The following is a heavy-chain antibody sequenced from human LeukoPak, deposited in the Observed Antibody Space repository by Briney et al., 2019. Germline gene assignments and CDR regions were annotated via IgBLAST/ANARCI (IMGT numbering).Heavy chain of an antibody. CDR3: ARPGIAAAGEFFDY. CDR1: GFTFSSYS. J-gene: IGHJ4*02. Sequence: PGRSLRLSCAASGFTFSSYSMSWVRQAPGKGLEWVSFIRSSSSYIYYADSVKGRFTISRDNAKNSLYLQMNSLRAEDTAVYYCARPGIAAAGEFFDYWGQGTLVTVSS. CDR2: IRSSSSYI. D-gene: IGHD6-13*01. V-gene: IGHV3-21*01.